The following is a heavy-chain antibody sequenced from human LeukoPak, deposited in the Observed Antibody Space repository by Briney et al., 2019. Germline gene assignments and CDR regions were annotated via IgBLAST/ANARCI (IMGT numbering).Heavy chain of an antibody. Sequence: PSETLSLTCTVSGYSISSGYYWGWIRQPPGKGLEWIGSIYHSGSTYYNPSLKSRVTISVDTSKNQFSLKLSSVTAADTAVYYCARQMVRGVIISWGQGTLVTVSS. CDR2: IYHSGST. CDR1: GYSISSGYY. J-gene: IGHJ4*02. CDR3: ARQMVRGVIIS. V-gene: IGHV4-38-2*02. D-gene: IGHD3-10*01.